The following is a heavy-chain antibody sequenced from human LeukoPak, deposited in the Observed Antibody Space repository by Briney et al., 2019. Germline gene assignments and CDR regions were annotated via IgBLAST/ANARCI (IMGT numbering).Heavy chain of an antibody. J-gene: IGHJ3*02. D-gene: IGHD3-3*01. CDR3: ARDAFSRISVFGVVSDAFDI. V-gene: IGHV3-7*01. CDR2: IKQVGGEK. Sequence: PGGSLRLSCAASGFTFSSYWMSWVRQAPGKGPEGVANIKQVGGEKYYVDPVKGRFTISRDNAKSSLYLQMNSLRAEDTAVYYCARDAFSRISVFGVVSDAFDIWGQGTMVTVSS. CDR1: GFTFSSYW.